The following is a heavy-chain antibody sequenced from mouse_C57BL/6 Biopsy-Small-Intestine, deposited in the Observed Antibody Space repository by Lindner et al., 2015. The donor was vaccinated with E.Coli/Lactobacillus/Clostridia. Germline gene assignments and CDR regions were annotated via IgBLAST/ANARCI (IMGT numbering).Heavy chain of an antibody. CDR3: AREGYYGSSSYPMDY. CDR2: INPYNGDT. D-gene: IGHD1-1*01. V-gene: IGHV1-20*01. J-gene: IGHJ4*01. CDR1: GYSFTGYF. Sequence: VQLQESGPELVKPGDSVKISCKASGYSFTGYFMNWVMQSHGKSLEWIGRINPYNGDTFYNQKFKGKATLTVDKSSSTAHMELRSLTSEDSAAYYCAREGYYGSSSYPMDYWGQGTSVTVSS.